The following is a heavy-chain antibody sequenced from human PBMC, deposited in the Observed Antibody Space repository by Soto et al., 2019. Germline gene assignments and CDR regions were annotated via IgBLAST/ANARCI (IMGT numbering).Heavy chain of an antibody. CDR3: ARWNYGMDV. J-gene: IGHJ6*02. Sequence: GGSLRLSCAASGFMFSSYVMSWVRQAPGKGLEWVADIRQDGSDEYFVDSVKGRFTISRDNAKNSLYLQMNSLRAEDTAVYKCARWNYGMDVWGQGTTVTVSS. CDR1: GFMFSSYV. CDR2: IRQDGSDE. V-gene: IGHV3-7*03.